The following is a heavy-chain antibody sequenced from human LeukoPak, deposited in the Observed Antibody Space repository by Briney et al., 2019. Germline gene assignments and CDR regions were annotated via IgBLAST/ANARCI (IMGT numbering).Heavy chain of an antibody. CDR1: GGSISSYY. CDR2: IYYTGST. Sequence: SETLSLTCTVSGGSISSYYWGWIRQPPGKGLEWIGYIYYTGSTNYNPSLKSRVTISVDTSNNQFSLKLSSVTAADTAVYYCARAGGWHFDYWGQGTLVTVSS. D-gene: IGHD6-19*01. J-gene: IGHJ4*02. CDR3: ARAGGWHFDY. V-gene: IGHV4-59*01.